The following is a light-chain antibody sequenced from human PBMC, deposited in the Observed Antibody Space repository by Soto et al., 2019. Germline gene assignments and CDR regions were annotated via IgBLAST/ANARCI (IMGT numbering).Light chain of an antibody. J-gene: IGLJ3*02. CDR1: SSDIGSDKL. V-gene: IGLV2-23*01. CDR2: EAF. Sequence: QSALTQPASVSGSPGQSITISCTGTSSDIGSDKLVSWYQQHPGRAPKIIIYEAFKRPSGVSNRFFGSRSGNTASLTISGLRGEDEADYYCCSYAGSTTWVFGGGTKLTVL. CDR3: CSYAGSTTWV.